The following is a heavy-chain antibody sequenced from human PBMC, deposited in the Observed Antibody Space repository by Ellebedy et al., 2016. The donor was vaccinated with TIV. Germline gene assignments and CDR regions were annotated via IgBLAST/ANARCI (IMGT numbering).Heavy chain of an antibody. CDR2: IYYSGST. CDR1: GGSISSSRYY. Sequence: GSLRLSCTVSGGSISSSRYYWGWIRQPPGKGLEWIGSIYYSGSTFYNPSLKSRVTISVDTSKNQFSLKLSSVTAADTAVYYCARHLLHPNLRLGELSLNWYFDLWGRGTLVTVSS. V-gene: IGHV4-39*01. CDR3: ARHLLHPNLRLGELSLNWYFDL. D-gene: IGHD3-16*02. J-gene: IGHJ2*01.